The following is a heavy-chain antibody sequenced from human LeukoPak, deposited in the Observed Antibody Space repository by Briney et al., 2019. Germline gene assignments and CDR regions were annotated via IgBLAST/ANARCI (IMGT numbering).Heavy chain of an antibody. CDR3: ARARGTYYYDSSGYGANAFDI. V-gene: IGHV1-69*13. CDR1: GGTFSSYA. CDR2: IIPIVGTA. D-gene: IGHD3-22*01. J-gene: IGHJ3*02. Sequence: SVKVSCKASGGTFSSYAISWVRQAPGQGLEWMGGIIPIVGTANYAQKFQGRVTITADESTSTAYMELSSLRSEDTAVYYCARARGTYYYDSSGYGANAFDIWGQGTMVTVSS.